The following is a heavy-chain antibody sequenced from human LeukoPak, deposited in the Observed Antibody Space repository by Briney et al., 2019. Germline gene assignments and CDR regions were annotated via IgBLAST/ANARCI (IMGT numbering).Heavy chain of an antibody. V-gene: IGHV3-74*01. CDR1: GITFSSYW. Sequence: GGSLRLSCAASGITFSSYWMHWVRQAPGKGLVWVSRITSDGSNTNYADSVKGRFTISRDNAKNPLYLQMNSLRAEDTAVYYCAELGITMIGGVWGKGTTVTISS. CDR2: ITSDGSNT. J-gene: IGHJ6*04. D-gene: IGHD3-10*02. CDR3: AELGITMIGGV.